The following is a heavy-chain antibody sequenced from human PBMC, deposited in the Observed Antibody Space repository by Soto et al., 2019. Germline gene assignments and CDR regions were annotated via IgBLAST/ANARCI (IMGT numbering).Heavy chain of an antibody. V-gene: IGHV3-23*01. CDR2: FGGGGSTT. CDR3: XXXXXSNWYVACYFDY. D-gene: IGHD6-13*01. CDR1: GFSFSNYA. J-gene: IGHJ4*03. Sequence: EVQLLASGGGLVQPGGALRLSCAASGFSFSNYAMTWVRQAPGKGLEWVSAFGGGGSTTYYANSVRGRFYISRNNYENPLFLHIHMLLAEDXXXXXXXXXXXSNWYVACYFDYXX.